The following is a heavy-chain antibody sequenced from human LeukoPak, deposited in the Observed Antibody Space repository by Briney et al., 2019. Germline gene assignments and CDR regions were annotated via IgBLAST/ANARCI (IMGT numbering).Heavy chain of an antibody. Sequence: SQTLSLTCALSGDSVSSNSAAWNWIRRSPSRGLEWLGRTYYKSKWYNDYAVSVKSRITINPDTSKNQFSLQLNSVTPEDTAMYYCARYNWNYKAFDYWGQGTLVTVSS. CDR1: GDSVSSNSAA. CDR2: TYYKSKWYN. CDR3: ARYNWNYKAFDY. V-gene: IGHV6-1*01. J-gene: IGHJ4*02. D-gene: IGHD1-7*01.